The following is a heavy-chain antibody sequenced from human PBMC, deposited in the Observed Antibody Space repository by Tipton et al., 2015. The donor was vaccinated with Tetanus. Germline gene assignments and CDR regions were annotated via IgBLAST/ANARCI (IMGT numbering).Heavy chain of an antibody. Sequence: LSLTCAASGFTFSNYAMSWVRQATGKGLEWVSAISGTGRTTYYIDSVKGRFTISRDNSKNTVYLQMNSLRSEDTAVYYCTKTIVGATLKFYYYGLDVWGPGTTVTVSS. CDR2: ISGTGRTT. V-gene: IGHV3-23*01. CDR1: GFTFSNYA. J-gene: IGHJ6*02. D-gene: IGHD1-26*01. CDR3: TKTIVGATLKFYYYGLDV.